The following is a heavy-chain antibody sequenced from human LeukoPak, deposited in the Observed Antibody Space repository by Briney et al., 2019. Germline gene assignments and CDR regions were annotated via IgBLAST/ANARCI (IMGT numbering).Heavy chain of an antibody. CDR3: AKDPYYYDSSGYYDIDY. V-gene: IGHV3-30*18. J-gene: IGHJ4*02. CDR1: GFTFSSYG. CDR2: ILYDGSNK. D-gene: IGHD3-22*01. Sequence: TGGSLRLSCAASGFTFSSYGMHWVRQAPGKGLEWVAVILYDGSNKYYADSVKGRFTISRDNSKNTLYLQMNSLRAEDTAVYYCAKDPYYYDSSGYYDIDYWGQGTLVTVSS.